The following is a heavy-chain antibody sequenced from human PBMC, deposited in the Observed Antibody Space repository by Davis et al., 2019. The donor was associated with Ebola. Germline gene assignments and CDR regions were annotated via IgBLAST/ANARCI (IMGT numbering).Heavy chain of an antibody. D-gene: IGHD2-15*01. CDR1: GGSISSYY. CDR2: IYYSGST. J-gene: IGHJ4*02. V-gene: IGHV4-59*12. CDR3: ARGPTHRYCSGGSCYPQKPNDY. Sequence: SETLSLTCTVSGGSISSYYWSWIRQPPGKGLEWIGYIYYSGSTYYNPSLKSRVTISVDTSKNQFSLKLSSVTAADTAVYYCARGPTHRYCSGGSCYPQKPNDYWGQGTLVTVSS.